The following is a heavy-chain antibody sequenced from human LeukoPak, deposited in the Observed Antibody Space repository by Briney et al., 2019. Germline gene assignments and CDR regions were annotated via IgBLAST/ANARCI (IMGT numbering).Heavy chain of an antibody. Sequence: ASVKVSCKASGYTFTGYGISWVRQAPGQGLEWMGWISAYNGNTNYAQKLQGRVTMTTDTSTSTAYMELRSLRSDDTAVYYCARDLNSPGPFDYWGQGTLVTVSS. CDR1: GYTFTGYG. CDR2: ISAYNGNT. V-gene: IGHV1-18*01. D-gene: IGHD5-18*01. CDR3: ARDLNSPGPFDY. J-gene: IGHJ4*02.